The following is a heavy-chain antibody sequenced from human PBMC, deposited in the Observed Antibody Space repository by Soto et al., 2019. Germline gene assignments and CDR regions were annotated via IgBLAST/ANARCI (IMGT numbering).Heavy chain of an antibody. D-gene: IGHD5-12*01. CDR2: IGHDGNYK. CDR3: ARDFMVDKYFDF. CDR1: GFSFNHYG. Sequence: GGSLRLSCAASGFSFNHYGMHWVRQSPGKGLEWVAVIGHDGNYKDFADSIKGRFTISRDNSKNTLYLQLNSLRAEDTALYYCARDFMVDKYFDFWGQGTLVTVSS. J-gene: IGHJ4*02. V-gene: IGHV3-33*01.